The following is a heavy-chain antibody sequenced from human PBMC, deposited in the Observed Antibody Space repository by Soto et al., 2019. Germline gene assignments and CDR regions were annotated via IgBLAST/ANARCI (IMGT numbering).Heavy chain of an antibody. D-gene: IGHD2-21*01. CDR3: ARGGNSGPFDY. V-gene: IGHV4-30-2*01. J-gene: IGHJ4*02. Sequence: QLQLQESGSGLVKPSQTLSLTCAVSGDAISSGGHSWSWIRQPPGKGLEWSGYIYHNGDTYYDASLKSRVTILIDMSKSQFSLKLSSVTAADTAVYYCARGGNSGPFDYWGQGTLVTVSS. CDR2: IYHNGDT. CDR1: GDAISSGGHS.